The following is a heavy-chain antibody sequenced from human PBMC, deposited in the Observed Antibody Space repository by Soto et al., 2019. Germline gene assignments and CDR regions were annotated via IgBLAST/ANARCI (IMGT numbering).Heavy chain of an antibody. Sequence: GGSLRLSCAASGFTFTSYAMNWVRQAPGKGLEWVAVVSYDGSNKYYADSVKGRFTISRENSKNTLFLEMNSLRAEDTAVYYCAKDGNTYFYDSSGLTPRLDYWGQGTLVTVSS. CDR2: VSYDGSNK. D-gene: IGHD3-22*01. V-gene: IGHV3-30*18. CDR3: AKDGNTYFYDSSGLTPRLDY. CDR1: GFTFTSYA. J-gene: IGHJ4*02.